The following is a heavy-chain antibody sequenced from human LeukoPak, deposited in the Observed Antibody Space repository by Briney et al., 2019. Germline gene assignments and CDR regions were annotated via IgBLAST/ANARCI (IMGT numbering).Heavy chain of an antibody. J-gene: IGHJ4*02. CDR1: GYTFTSYY. CDR3: AREWDIYSPEAGATNGHPHFDY. V-gene: IGHV1-46*01. D-gene: IGHD2-15*01. CDR2: INPSGGST. Sequence: ASVKVSCKASGYTFTSYYMHWVRQAPGQGLEWMGIINPSGGSTSYAQKFQGRVTMTRDTSTSTVYMELSSLRSEDTAVYYCAREWDIYSPEAGATNGHPHFDYWGQGILVTVSS.